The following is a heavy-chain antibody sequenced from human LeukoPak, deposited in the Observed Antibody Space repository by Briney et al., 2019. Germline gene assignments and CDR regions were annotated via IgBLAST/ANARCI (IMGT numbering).Heavy chain of an antibody. J-gene: IGHJ4*02. D-gene: IGHD2-2*01. CDR3: AKWDIVVVPAATTDY. V-gene: IGHV3-23*01. CDR2: ISGSGGST. Sequence: GGSLRLSCAASGFTFSSYWMSWVRQAPGKGLEWVSAISGSGGSTYYADSVKGRFTISRDNSKNTLYLQMNSLRAEDTAVYYCAKWDIVVVPAATTDYWGQGTLVTVSS. CDR1: GFTFSSYW.